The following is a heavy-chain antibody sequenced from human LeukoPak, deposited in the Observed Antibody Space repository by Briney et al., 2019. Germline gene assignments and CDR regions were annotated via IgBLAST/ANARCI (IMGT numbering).Heavy chain of an antibody. V-gene: IGHV4-59*01. CDR2: VYYTGST. CDR3: ARGAMATTPFFDY. J-gene: IGHJ4*02. CDR1: GGSISNYY. D-gene: IGHD5-24*01. Sequence: NSSETLSLTCPVSGGSISNYYYWTWIRQPPGEGLELIGYVYYTGSTNFNPSLKSRVTMSLDTSRNQFSLKLTSLTAADTAVYYCARGAMATTPFFDYWGQGTLVTVSS.